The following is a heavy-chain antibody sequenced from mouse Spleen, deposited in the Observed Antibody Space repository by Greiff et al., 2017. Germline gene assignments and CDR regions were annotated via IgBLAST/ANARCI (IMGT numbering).Heavy chain of an antibody. CDR1: GFTFSDYY. V-gene: IGHV5-12*02. CDR2: ISNGGGST. CDR3: ARQRRYYYAMDY. Sequence: EVHLVESGGGLVQPGGSLKLSCATSGFTFSDYYMYWVRQTPEKRLEWVAYISNGGGSTYYPDTVKGRFTISRDNAKNTLYLQMSRLKSEDTAMYYCARQRRYYYAMDYWGQGTSVTVSS. J-gene: IGHJ4*01.